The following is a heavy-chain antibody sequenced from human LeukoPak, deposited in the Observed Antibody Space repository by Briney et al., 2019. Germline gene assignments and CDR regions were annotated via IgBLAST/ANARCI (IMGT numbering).Heavy chain of an antibody. CDR1: GGSFSGYY. D-gene: IGHD5-24*01. CDR2: INHSGST. V-gene: IGHV4-34*01. Sequence: SETLSLTCAVYGGSFSGYYWSWIRQPPGKGLEWIGEINHSGSTNYNPSLKSRVTISVDTSKNQFSLKLSSVTAADTAVYYCARNGYNYSEDYWGQGTLVTVSS. CDR3: ARNGYNYSEDY. J-gene: IGHJ4*02.